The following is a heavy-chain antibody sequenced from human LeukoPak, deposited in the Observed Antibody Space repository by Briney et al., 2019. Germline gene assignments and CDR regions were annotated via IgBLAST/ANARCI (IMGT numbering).Heavy chain of an antibody. V-gene: IGHV3-53*01. CDR3: AKDQVGSSGPPGTH. Sequence: GGSLRLSCAASGFTVSSNYMSWVRQAPGKGLEWVSVIYSGGSTYYADSVKGRFTISRDNSKNTLYLQMNSLRAEDTAVYYCAKDQVGSSGPPGTHWGQGTLVTVSP. CDR2: IYSGGST. D-gene: IGHD6-19*01. J-gene: IGHJ4*02. CDR1: GFTVSSNY.